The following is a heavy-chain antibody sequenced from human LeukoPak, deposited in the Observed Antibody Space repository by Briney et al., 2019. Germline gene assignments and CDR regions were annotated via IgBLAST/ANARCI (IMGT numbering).Heavy chain of an antibody. J-gene: IGHJ5*02. Sequence: PSETLSLTCTVSGGSISSGSYYWSWIRQPAGKGLEWIGRIYTSGSTNYNPSLKSRVTISVDTSKNQFSLKLSSVTAADTAVYYCARYREGSGSYYKTRWFDPWGQGTLVTVSS. V-gene: IGHV4-61*02. CDR1: GGSISSGSYY. CDR3: ARYREGSGSYYKTRWFDP. CDR2: IYTSGST. D-gene: IGHD3-10*01.